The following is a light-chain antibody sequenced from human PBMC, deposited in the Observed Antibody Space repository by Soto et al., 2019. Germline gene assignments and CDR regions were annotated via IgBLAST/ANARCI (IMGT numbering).Light chain of an antibody. V-gene: IGKV3-20*01. CDR2: GAS. J-gene: IGKJ5*01. CDR1: QSVSSSY. Sequence: VVLTQSPGTLSLSPGERATFSCRASQSVSSSYLAWYQQKPGQAPRLLIYGASSRATGIPDRFSGSGSGTDFTLTISRLEPEDFAVYYCQQYGSSPLVTFGQGTRLEIK. CDR3: QQYGSSPLVT.